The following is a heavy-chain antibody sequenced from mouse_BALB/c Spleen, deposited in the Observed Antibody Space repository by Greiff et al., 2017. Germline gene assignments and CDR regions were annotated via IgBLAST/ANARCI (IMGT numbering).Heavy chain of an antibody. D-gene: IGHD2-14*01. J-gene: IGHJ4*01. V-gene: IGHV1S127*01. Sequence: VQLQQSGPQLVRPGASVKISCKASGYSFTSYWMHWVKQRPGQGLEWIGMIDPSDSETRLNQKFKDKATLTVDKSSSTAYMQLSSPTSEDSAVYYGARAGVRPDAMDYWGQGTSVTVSS. CDR2: IDPSDSET. CDR1: GYSFTSYW. CDR3: ARAGVRPDAMDY.